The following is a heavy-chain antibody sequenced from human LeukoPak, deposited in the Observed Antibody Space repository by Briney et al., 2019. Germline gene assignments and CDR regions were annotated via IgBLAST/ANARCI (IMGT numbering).Heavy chain of an antibody. V-gene: IGHV3-23*01. CDR3: AKRGRYYFDQ. CDR2: ITASGGT. J-gene: IGHJ4*02. CDR1: GFTFSSYA. Sequence: GGSLRLSCADSGFTFSSYAMSWVRQAPGKGLEWVSTITASGGTYYADSLKGRFTISRDTSKNTLYLQTNSLRAEDTAVYYCAKRGRYYFDQWGPGTLVTVSS.